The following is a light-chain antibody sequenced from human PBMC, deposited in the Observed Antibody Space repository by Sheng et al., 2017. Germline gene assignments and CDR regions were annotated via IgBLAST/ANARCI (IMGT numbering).Light chain of an antibody. J-gene: IGKJ2*01. V-gene: IGKV3-20*01. Sequence: EIVLTQTPGTLSLSPGERATLSCRASQTVSSHYLAWYQQKSGQAPRLLIYAASSRATGIPGRFSGSGSGTDFTLTITRLEADDFAVYYCQQYGSSSGYTFGQGTKLEIK. CDR1: QTVSSHY. CDR3: QQYGSSSGYT. CDR2: AAS.